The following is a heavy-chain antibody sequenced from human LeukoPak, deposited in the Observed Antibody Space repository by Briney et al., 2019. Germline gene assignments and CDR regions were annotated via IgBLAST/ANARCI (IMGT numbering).Heavy chain of an antibody. CDR1: GFIFNSYS. V-gene: IGHV3-21*01. J-gene: IGHJ6*02. Sequence: GSPILFCGASGFIFNSYSMNWVRQAPGEGLEWVSSISNSSSYIYYSDSVKGRFTISRDNAKTSLYLQMNSLRAEDTAGYCWARDYTLGNVWGQGTTFTVSS. CDR2: ISNSSSYI. D-gene: IGHD7-27*01. CDR3: ARDYTLGNV.